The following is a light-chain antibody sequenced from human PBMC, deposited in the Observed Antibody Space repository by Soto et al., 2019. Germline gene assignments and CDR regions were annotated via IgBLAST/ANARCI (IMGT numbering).Light chain of an antibody. CDR2: DAS. CDR3: QQYKDYTWT. V-gene: IGKV1-5*01. J-gene: IGKJ1*01. Sequence: DVQMTLSLSTLYASLRASVSLTCRASQRVDRYLAWYQHKPGKAPQLLIYDASRLESGVPSRFSGSGSGTEFTLTISSLQPDDFTPFYCQQYKDYTWTFGQGTKVDI. CDR1: QRVDRY.